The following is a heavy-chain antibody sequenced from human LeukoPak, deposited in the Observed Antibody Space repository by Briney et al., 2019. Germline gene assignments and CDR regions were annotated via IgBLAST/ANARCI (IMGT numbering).Heavy chain of an antibody. CDR3: ARKVGSGSYNYYMDV. Sequence: GGSLRLSCAASGFTFSSHWMHWVRHAPGKGLVWVSRINSDGSSTSYADSVKGRFTISRDNAKKTLYLQMNSLRAEDTAVYYCARKVGSGSYNYYMDVWGKGTTATVSS. J-gene: IGHJ6*03. D-gene: IGHD3-10*01. CDR1: GFTFSSHW. CDR2: INSDGSST. V-gene: IGHV3-74*01.